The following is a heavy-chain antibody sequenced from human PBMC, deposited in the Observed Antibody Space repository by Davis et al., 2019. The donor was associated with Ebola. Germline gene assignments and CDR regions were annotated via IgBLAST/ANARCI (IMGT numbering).Heavy chain of an antibody. CDR3: AKLEPNMAALDY. CDR1: GYTFTGHY. D-gene: IGHD1-1*01. CDR2: INPNTGAT. Sequence: ASVKVSCKTFGYTFTGHYLHWVRQAPGQGLEWMGWINPNTGATKYAQKFRGRVTMTRDTSISTAYIDLSRLTFDDTAVYYCAKLEPNMAALDYWGQGTLVTVSS. V-gene: IGHV1-2*02. J-gene: IGHJ4*02.